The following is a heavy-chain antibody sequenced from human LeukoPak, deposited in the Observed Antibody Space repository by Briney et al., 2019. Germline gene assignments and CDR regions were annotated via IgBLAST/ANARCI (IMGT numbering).Heavy chain of an antibody. CDR3: ARGYTYGVDF. J-gene: IGHJ4*02. V-gene: IGHV3-48*04. D-gene: IGHD5-18*01. CDR1: GSTFSSYA. CDR2: ISGSTTTI. Sequence: GGSLRLSCAASGSTFSSYAMSWVRQAPGKGLEWVSFISGSTTTIYYADSVKGRFTISRDNAKNSLFLQMNTLRAEDTAVYYCARGYTYGVDFWGQGTLVTVSS.